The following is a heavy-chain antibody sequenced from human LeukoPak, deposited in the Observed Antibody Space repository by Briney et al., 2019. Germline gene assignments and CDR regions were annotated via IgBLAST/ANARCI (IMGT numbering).Heavy chain of an antibody. D-gene: IGHD6-19*01. V-gene: IGHV3-30*18. J-gene: IGHJ4*02. CDR3: AEVIARYSSGWTVDY. CDR2: ISYDGSNK. CDR1: GFTFSSYG. Sequence: GGSLRLSCAASGFTFSSYGMHWVRQAPGKGLEWVAVISYDGSNKYYADSVKGRFTISRDNSKNTLYLQMNSLRAEDTAVYYCAEVIARYSSGWTVDYWGQGTLVTVSS.